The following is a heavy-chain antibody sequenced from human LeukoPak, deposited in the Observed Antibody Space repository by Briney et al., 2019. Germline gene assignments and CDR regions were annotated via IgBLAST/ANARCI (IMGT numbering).Heavy chain of an antibody. Sequence: PSETLSLTCTVSGGSISSSSYYWGWIRRPPGKGLEWIGTVYYTGSLYYNPSLESRLTISVDTSRNQFSLKLSSVTAADTAVYYCARHCSGRNCFYYMDVWGKGTTVTVS. CDR3: ARHCSGRNCFYYMDV. CDR1: GGSISSSSYY. V-gene: IGHV4-39*01. J-gene: IGHJ6*03. D-gene: IGHD2-15*01. CDR2: VYYTGSL.